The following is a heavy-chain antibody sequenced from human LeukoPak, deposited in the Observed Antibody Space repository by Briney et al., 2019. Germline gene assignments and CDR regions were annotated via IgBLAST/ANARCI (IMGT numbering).Heavy chain of an antibody. CDR2: INPNSGGT. CDR1: GYSFTDYY. V-gene: IGHV1-2*02. Sequence: ASVKVSCKASGYSFTDYYMHWVRPAPGQGLEWMGWINPNSGGTNYAQKFQGRVTMTRDTSISTAYMQLSGLTFDDTAVYYCAKFWHSDCWGQGTLVTVSS. J-gene: IGHJ4*02. CDR3: AKFWHSDC.